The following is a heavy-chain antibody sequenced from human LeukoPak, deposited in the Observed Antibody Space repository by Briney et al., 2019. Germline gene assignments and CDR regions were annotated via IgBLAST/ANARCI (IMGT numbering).Heavy chain of an antibody. CDR1: GFTFSSYG. Sequence: PGGSLRLSCAASGFTFSSYGMSWVRQAPGKGLEWVSTISSSGGSTYSADSVKGRFTISRDNSKNTLYLQMNSLRAEDTAVYYCAKDLSDSSGYYPEYYFDYWGQGTLVTVSS. CDR2: ISSSGGST. CDR3: AKDLSDSSGYYPEYYFDY. D-gene: IGHD3-22*01. V-gene: IGHV3-23*01. J-gene: IGHJ4*02.